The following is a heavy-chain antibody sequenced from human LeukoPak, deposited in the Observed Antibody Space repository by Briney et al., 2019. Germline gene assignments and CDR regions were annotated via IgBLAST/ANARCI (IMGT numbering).Heavy chain of an antibody. J-gene: IGHJ4*02. CDR1: GGSISSSSYY. CDR2: IYYSGST. CDR3: ASFIDPKGYDFWSGYQNFDY. V-gene: IGHV4-39*01. D-gene: IGHD3-3*01. Sequence: SETLSLTCTVSGGSISSSSYYWGWIRQTPGKGLEWIGGIYYSGSTYYNPSLKSRVTISVDTSKNQFSLKLSSVTAADTAVYYCASFIDPKGYDFWSGYQNFDYWGQGTLVTVSS.